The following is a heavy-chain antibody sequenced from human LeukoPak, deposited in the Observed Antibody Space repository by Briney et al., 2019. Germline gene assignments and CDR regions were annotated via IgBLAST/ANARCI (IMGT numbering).Heavy chain of an antibody. CDR2: ISYDGSNK. D-gene: IGHD3-10*01. Sequence: QTGGSLRLSCAASGFTFSSYGMHWVRQAPGKGLEWVAVISYDGSNKYYADSVKGRFTISRDNSKNTLYLQMNSLRAEDTAVYYCAKDFEWFGDPRGGYFDYWGQGTLVTVSS. V-gene: IGHV3-30*18. J-gene: IGHJ4*02. CDR1: GFTFSSYG. CDR3: AKDFEWFGDPRGGYFDY.